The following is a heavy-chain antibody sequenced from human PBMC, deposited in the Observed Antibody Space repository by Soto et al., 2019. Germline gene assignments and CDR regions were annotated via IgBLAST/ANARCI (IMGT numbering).Heavy chain of an antibody. CDR1: GFTFSSYA. CDR2: ISGSGGST. Sequence: PGGSLRLSCAASGFTFSSYAMSWVRQAPGKGLEWVSAISGSGGSTYYADSVKGRFTISRDNSKNTLYLQMNSLRAEDTAVYYCAKDLILYDMSSVDYWGQGPLITVSS. V-gene: IGHV3-23*01. D-gene: IGHD3-9*01. J-gene: IGHJ4*02. CDR3: AKDLILYDMSSVDY.